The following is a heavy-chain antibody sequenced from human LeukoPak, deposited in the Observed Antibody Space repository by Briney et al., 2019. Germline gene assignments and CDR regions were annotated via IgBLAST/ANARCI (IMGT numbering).Heavy chain of an antibody. CDR2: ISSSSSYI. Sequence: GGSLRLSCAASGFTFSSYSMNWVRQAPGKGLEWVSSISSSSSYIYYADSVKGRFTISRDNAKNSLYLQMNSLRAEDTAVYYCARGSPRYYDSSGYPEYFQHWGQGTLVTVSS. V-gene: IGHV3-21*01. J-gene: IGHJ1*01. CDR1: GFTFSSYS. CDR3: ARGSPRYYDSSGYPEYFQH. D-gene: IGHD3-22*01.